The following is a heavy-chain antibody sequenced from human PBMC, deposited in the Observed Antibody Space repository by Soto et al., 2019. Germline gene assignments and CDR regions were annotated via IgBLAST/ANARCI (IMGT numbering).Heavy chain of an antibody. Sequence: QVQVVESGGGVVQPGRSLRLSCAASGFTFSSYGMHWVRQAPGKGLEWLAVISYDGTKKYHTDSVKGRFTISRDNSKNTLYLQMNSLRAEDTAMYYCAKDKGLSHLERLIYYGMDVWGQGTTVTVSS. V-gene: IGHV3-30*18. J-gene: IGHJ6*02. CDR2: ISYDGTKK. CDR3: AKDKGLSHLERLIYYGMDV. D-gene: IGHD1-1*01. CDR1: GFTFSSYG.